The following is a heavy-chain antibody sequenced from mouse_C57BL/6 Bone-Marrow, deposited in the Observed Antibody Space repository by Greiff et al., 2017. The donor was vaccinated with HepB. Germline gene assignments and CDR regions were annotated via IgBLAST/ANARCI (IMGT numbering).Heavy chain of an antibody. CDR1: GYTFTSYW. CDR3: AGDGDSSGYAMDY. Sequence: QVQLQQPGAELVMPGASVKLSCKASGYTFTSYWMHWVKQRPGQGLEWIGEIDPSVSYTNYNQKFKGKSTVTVDKSSSTAYMQLSSLTSEDSAVYYCAGDGDSSGYAMDYWGQGTSVTVSS. V-gene: IGHV1-69*01. D-gene: IGHD3-2*02. CDR2: IDPSVSYT. J-gene: IGHJ4*01.